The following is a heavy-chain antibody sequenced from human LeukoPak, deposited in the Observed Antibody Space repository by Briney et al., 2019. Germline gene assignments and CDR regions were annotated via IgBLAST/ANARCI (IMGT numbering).Heavy chain of an antibody. CDR2: ISGSSGST. CDR3: ARDQGENYDSSGYYPY. V-gene: IGHV3-11*06. D-gene: IGHD3-22*01. Sequence: GGSLRLFCAASGFTFSNYYMSWIRQAPGKGLEWVSYISGSSGSTNYADSVMGRFTISRDNGKNSLYLQMNSLRAEDTAVYYCARDQGENYDSSGYYPYWGQGTLVTVSS. J-gene: IGHJ4*02. CDR1: GFTFSNYY.